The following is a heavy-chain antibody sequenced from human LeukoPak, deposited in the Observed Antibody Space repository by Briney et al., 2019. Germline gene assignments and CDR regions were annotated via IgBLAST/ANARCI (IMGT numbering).Heavy chain of an antibody. J-gene: IGHJ4*02. CDR3: ARGAGDNYDYVWGSYRSNYFDY. CDR2: IYHSGST. CDR1: GGSISSGGYS. V-gene: IGHV4-30-2*01. Sequence: SQTLSLTCAVSGGSISSGGYSWSWIRQPPGKGLEWIGYIYHSGSTYYNPSLKSRVTISVDRSKNQFSLKLSSVTAADTAVYYCARGAGDNYDYVWGSYRSNYFDYWGQGTLVTVSS. D-gene: IGHD3-16*02.